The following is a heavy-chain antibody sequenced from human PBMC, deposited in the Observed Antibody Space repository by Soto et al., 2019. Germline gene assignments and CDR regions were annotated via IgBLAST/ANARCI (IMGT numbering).Heavy chain of an antibody. Sequence: SETLSLTCTVSGVSISSDYCSWFRQPPGKGLELIAYINYSGSTIYYPSLKSRVTISVATSKNLFSLKLSSLTSADTAVYYCARQRTFDYWGQGTLVTVS. V-gene: IGHV4-59*08. J-gene: IGHJ4*02. CDR1: GVSISSDY. CDR3: ARQRTFDY. CDR2: INYSGST.